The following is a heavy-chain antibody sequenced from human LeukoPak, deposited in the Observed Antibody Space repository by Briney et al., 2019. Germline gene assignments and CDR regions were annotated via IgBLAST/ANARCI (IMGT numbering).Heavy chain of an antibody. CDR3: AREPNYYDSIMVDY. CDR1: GYTFTGYY. V-gene: IGHV1-2*06. J-gene: IGHJ4*02. Sequence: ASVKVSCKASGYTFTGYYMHWVRQAPGQGLEWMGRINPSSGGTNYAQKFQGRVTMTRDTSISTAYMELSRLRSDDTAVYYCAREPNYYDSIMVDYWGQGTLVTVSS. CDR2: INPSSGGT. D-gene: IGHD3-22*01.